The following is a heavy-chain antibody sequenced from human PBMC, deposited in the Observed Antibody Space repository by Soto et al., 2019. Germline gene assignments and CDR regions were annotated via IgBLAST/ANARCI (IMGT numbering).Heavy chain of an antibody. V-gene: IGHV1-18*04. J-gene: IGHJ5*02. CDR1: GYTFTDHH. CDR3: ARTSNWNYPWFDP. D-gene: IGHD1-7*01. Sequence: ASVKVSCKASGYTFTDHHLHRVRQAPGQGLEWMGWISAYNGNTNYAQKLQGRVTMTTDTSTSTAYMELRSLRSDDTAVYYCARTSNWNYPWFDPWGQGTLVTVSS. CDR2: ISAYNGNT.